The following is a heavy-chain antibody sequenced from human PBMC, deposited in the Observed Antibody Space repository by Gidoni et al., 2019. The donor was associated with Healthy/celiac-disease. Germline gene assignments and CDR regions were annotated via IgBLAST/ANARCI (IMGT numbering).Heavy chain of an antibody. V-gene: IGHV4-34*01. J-gene: IGHJ4*02. Sequence: GLEWIGEINHSGSTNYNPSLKSRVTISVDTSKNQFSLKLSSVTAADTAVYYCARPSYFKHFDYWGQGTLVTVSS. D-gene: IGHD2-21*01. CDR2: INHSGST. CDR3: ARPSYFKHFDY.